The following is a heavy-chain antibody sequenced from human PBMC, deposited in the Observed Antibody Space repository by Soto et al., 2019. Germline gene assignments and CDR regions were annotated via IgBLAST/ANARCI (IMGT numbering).Heavy chain of an antibody. V-gene: IGHV4-34*01. J-gene: IGHJ4*02. CDR1: GGSFNGYC. CDR2: INHSGIT. D-gene: IGHD2-8*02. CDR3: ARDKITGLFDY. Sequence: SETLSLTCAVYGGSFNGYCWSWIRQPPGKGLEWIGEINHSGITNYNPSLKSRVTISVDTSKNQFSLKLTSVTAADTAVYYCARDKITGLFDYWGQGTLLTVSS.